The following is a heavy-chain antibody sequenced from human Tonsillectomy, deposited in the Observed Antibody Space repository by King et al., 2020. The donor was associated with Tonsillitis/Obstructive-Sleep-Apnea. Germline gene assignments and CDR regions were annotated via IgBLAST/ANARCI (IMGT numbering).Heavy chain of an antibody. CDR3: AGGYKYYLYYYMDV. V-gene: IGHV3-11*01. Sequence: VQLVESGGGLVKPGGSLRLSCAASGFTFRDYYMTWIRQAPGKGLEWVSYISSSGTTIYYADSLKGRFTISRDNAKNSLYLQMNSLRAEDTAVYYCAGGYKYYLYYYMDVWGKGTTVTVSS. J-gene: IGHJ6*03. D-gene: IGHD5-24*01. CDR2: ISSSGTTI. CDR1: GFTFRDYY.